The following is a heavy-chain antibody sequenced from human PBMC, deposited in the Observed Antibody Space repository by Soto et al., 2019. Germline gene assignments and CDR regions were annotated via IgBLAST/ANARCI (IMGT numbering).Heavy chain of an antibody. Sequence: SETLSLTCTVSGGSISSYYWSWIRQPARKGLERIGRIYTSGRTNYNNSLKSRVTMSADTSKNQFSLKLSSVTAADTAVFYCGRDLIAARVLYYYYYGMDVWGQGTMVTVSS. V-gene: IGHV4-4*07. CDR3: GRDLIAARVLYYYYYGMDV. CDR2: IYTSGRT. CDR1: GGSISSYY. D-gene: IGHD6-6*01. J-gene: IGHJ6*02.